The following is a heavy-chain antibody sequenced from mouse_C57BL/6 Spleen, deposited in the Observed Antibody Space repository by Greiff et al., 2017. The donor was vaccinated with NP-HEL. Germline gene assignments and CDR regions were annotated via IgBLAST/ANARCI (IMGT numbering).Heavy chain of an antibody. D-gene: IGHD2-3*01. CDR3: ARDSYDGYYGGYAMDY. J-gene: IGHJ4*01. CDR2: INYDGSST. CDR1: GFTFSDYY. V-gene: IGHV5-16*01. Sequence: EVQVVESEGGLVQPGSSMKLSCTASGFTFSDYYMAWVRQVPEKGLEWVANINYDGSSTYYLDSLKSRFIISRDNAKNILYLQMSSLKSEDTATYYCARDSYDGYYGGYAMDYWGQGTSVTVSS.